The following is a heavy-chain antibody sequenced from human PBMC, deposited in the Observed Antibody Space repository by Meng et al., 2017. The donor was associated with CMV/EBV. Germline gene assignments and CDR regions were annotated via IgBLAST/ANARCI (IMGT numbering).Heavy chain of an antibody. CDR3: ASPARGSLRFLEWLSTRGAFDI. J-gene: IGHJ3*02. D-gene: IGHD3-3*01. CDR2: INPNSGGT. Sequence: ASVKVSCKASGYTFTSYDINWVRQAPGQGLEWMGWINPNSGGTNYAQKFQGRVTMTRDTSISTAYMELSRLRSDDTAVYYCASPARGSLRFLEWLSTRGAFDIWGQGTMVTVSS. CDR1: GYTFTSYD. V-gene: IGHV1-2*02.